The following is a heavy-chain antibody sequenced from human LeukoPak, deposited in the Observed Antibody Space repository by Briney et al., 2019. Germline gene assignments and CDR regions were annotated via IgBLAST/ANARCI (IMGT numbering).Heavy chain of an antibody. CDR3: AREPSNYGSGSYYLSA. Sequence: GGSLRHSCAGSGFTLRSFWMPWVRQAPGKGLEWVSLINNDGSITTYAASVKGRFTISRDNTVNTLYLQMTNLRVEDSAVYFCAREPSNYGSGSYYLSAWGQGTLVTVSS. D-gene: IGHD3-10*01. CDR1: GFTLRSFW. V-gene: IGHV3-74*01. J-gene: IGHJ5*02. CDR2: INNDGSIT.